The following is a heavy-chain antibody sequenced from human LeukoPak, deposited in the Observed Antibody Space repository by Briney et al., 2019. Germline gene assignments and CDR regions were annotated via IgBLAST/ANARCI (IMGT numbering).Heavy chain of an antibody. CDR3: ARASDIVATDGY. CDR1: GFTFSSYW. V-gene: IGHV3-7*01. CDR2: IKQDGSEK. D-gene: IGHD5-12*01. Sequence: PGGSLRLSCAASGFTFSSYWMSWVRQAPGRGLGWVANIKQDGSEKYYVDSVKGRFTISRDNAKNSLYLQMNSLRAEDTAVYYCARASDIVATDGYWGQGTLVTVSS. J-gene: IGHJ4*02.